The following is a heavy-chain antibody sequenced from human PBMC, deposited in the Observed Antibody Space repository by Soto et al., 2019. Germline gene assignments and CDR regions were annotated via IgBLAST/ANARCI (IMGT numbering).Heavy chain of an antibody. CDR3: ARAPWGAWNYYYGMDV. Sequence: EVQLVESGGGLVQPGGSLRLSCAASGFTFSSYWMHWVRQAPGKGLVWVSRINGDGSGTSYADSVKGRFTISRDNAKNTLYLKMNSLRAEDTAVYYCARAPWGAWNYYYGMDVWGQGTTVAVSS. J-gene: IGHJ6*02. D-gene: IGHD3-16*01. CDR2: INGDGSGT. CDR1: GFTFSSYW. V-gene: IGHV3-74*01.